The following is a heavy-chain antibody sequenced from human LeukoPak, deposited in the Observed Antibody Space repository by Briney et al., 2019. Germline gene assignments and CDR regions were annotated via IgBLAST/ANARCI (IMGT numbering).Heavy chain of an antibody. CDR2: ISYSGDTI. V-gene: IGHV3-11*04. Sequence: PGGSLRLSCAASEFTFSDYYMSWIRQAPGKGLEWVSYISYSGDTIYYADSVKGRFTVSRDNAKNSLYLQMNSLRAEDTAVYYCARRAPYGSGSYFPTFDYWGQGTLVTVSS. CDR3: ARRAPYGSGSYFPTFDY. CDR1: EFTFSDYY. D-gene: IGHD3-10*01. J-gene: IGHJ4*02.